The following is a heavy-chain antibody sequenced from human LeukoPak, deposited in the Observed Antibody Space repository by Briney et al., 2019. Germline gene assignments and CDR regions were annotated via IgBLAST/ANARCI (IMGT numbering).Heavy chain of an antibody. CDR1: GYTLTDYY. V-gene: IGHV1-18*04. D-gene: IGHD3-22*01. CDR2: ISAYNGNT. Sequence: ASVKVSCKASGYTLTDYYMHWVQQAPGKGLEWMGWISAYNGNTNYAQKLQGRVTMTTDTSTSTAYMELRSLRSDDTAVYYCARAPPLLDYYDSSGYGQNDFDYWGQGTLVTVSS. CDR3: ARAPPLLDYYDSSGYGQNDFDY. J-gene: IGHJ4*02.